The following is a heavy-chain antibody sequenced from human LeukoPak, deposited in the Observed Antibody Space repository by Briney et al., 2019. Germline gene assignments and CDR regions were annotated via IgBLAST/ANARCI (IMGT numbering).Heavy chain of an antibody. CDR1: GFTFDDYA. V-gene: IGHV3-9*01. D-gene: IGHD6-19*01. Sequence: GGSLRLSCAASGFTFDDYAMHWVRQAPGKGLEWVSGISWNSGSIGYAVSVKGRFTISRDNAKNSLYLQMNSLRAEDTALYYCAKDTVAGPYYYGMDVWGQGTTVTVSS. J-gene: IGHJ6*02. CDR2: ISWNSGSI. CDR3: AKDTVAGPYYYGMDV.